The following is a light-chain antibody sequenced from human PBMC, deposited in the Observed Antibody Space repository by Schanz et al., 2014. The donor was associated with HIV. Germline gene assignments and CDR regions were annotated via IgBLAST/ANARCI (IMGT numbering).Light chain of an antibody. J-gene: IGLJ3*02. CDR1: SSDIGGYNV. CDR2: DVT. CDR3: GSFTTSSTWV. V-gene: IGLV2-14*03. Sequence: QSALTQPASVSGAPGQSITLSCTGTSSDIGGYNVVSWYQQHPDKAPKLIIYDVTTRPSGISSRFSGSKSGNTAYLTISGLLAEDEADYYCGSFTTSSTWVFGGGTKLTVL.